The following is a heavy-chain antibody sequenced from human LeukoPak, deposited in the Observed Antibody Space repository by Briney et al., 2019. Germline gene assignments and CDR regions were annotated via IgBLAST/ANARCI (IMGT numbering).Heavy chain of an antibody. Sequence: PSETLSLTCTVSGGSISSYYWSWIRQPPGKGLEWIGYIYTSGSTNYNPSLKSRVTISVDTSKNQFSLKLSSVTAADTAVYYCARHLGSLAPTDVWGKGTTVTVSS. V-gene: IGHV4-4*09. CDR1: GGSISSYY. CDR3: ARHLGSLAPTDV. CDR2: IYTSGST. J-gene: IGHJ6*04. D-gene: IGHD3-10*01.